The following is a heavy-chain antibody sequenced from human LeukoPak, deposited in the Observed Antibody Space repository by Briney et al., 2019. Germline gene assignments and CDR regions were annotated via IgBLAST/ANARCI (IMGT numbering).Heavy chain of an antibody. Sequence: GGSLRLSCAASGFTFSSYAMSWVRQAPGKGLEWVSAMSGHGGSTYYADSVKGRFTISRDNSKNTLYLQMNSLRAEDTAVYYCAKDLLVVPTAGDGFDIWGQGTMVTVSS. CDR3: AKDLLVVPTAGDGFDI. J-gene: IGHJ3*02. CDR2: MSGHGGST. CDR1: GFTFSSYA. D-gene: IGHD2-2*01. V-gene: IGHV3-23*01.